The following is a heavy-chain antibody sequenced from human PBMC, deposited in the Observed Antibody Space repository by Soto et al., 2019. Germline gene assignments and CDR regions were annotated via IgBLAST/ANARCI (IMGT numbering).Heavy chain of an antibody. CDR1: GGSISSDDYY. CDR3: ARDLDGLHDDNSGPYPRPG. D-gene: IGHD3-22*01. V-gene: IGHV4-30-4*01. Sequence: NPLETRPLTCTVSGGSISSDDYYWSWIRQAPGRGLEWIGYIPSSGSLYYNPSLKSRATMSIDTARNQFSLKVSSVTVADTAVYYCARDLDGLHDDNSGPYPRPGWGQGTLVT. CDR2: IPSSGSL. J-gene: IGHJ1*01.